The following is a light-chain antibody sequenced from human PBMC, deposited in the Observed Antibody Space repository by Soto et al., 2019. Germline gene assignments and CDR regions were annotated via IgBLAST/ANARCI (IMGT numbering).Light chain of an antibody. V-gene: IGKV3-15*01. J-gene: IGKJ4*01. CDR1: QSVSSN. CDR2: VAS. CDR3: QQYNNWPLT. Sequence: EIVMTQSPATLSVSPGERATLSCRASQSVSSNLAWYQQKPGQAPRLLIYVASTRATGIPARFSGSGSGTEFTLTISSLQSEEFAGYYCQQYNNWPLTFGGGTKVEIK.